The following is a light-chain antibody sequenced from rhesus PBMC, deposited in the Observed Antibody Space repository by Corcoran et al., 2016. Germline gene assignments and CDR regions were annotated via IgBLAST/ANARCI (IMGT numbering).Light chain of an antibody. J-gene: IGKJ2*01. V-gene: IGKV3S9*01. CDR1: QSVSSY. CDR3: QQYNNWNS. Sequence: EIVMTQSPATLSLSPGERATLSCRASQSVSSYVAWYQQKPEPAPRLHIYGASSRATGIPDRFSGRWSGTDFTLIISSLEPEDVGVYYCQQYNNWNSFGQGTKVEIK. CDR2: GAS.